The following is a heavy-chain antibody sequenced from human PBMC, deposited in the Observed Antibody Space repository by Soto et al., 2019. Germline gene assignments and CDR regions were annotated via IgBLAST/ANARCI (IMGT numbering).Heavy chain of an antibody. CDR2: IDNNGGT. Sequence: QVQLQESGPGLVKPSETLSLTCTVSSDSSSSYKWSWIRQTPGKGLEWIGYIDNNGGTSYNPSLSRRITITEPIDTSTNKVSLTLSSVTAADTAVYYFVRQGLAPPHGLVDVWGQGTTVTVSS. CDR3: VRQGLAPPHGLVDV. J-gene: IGHJ6*02. V-gene: IGHV4-59*08. CDR1: SDSSSSYK. D-gene: IGHD6-6*01.